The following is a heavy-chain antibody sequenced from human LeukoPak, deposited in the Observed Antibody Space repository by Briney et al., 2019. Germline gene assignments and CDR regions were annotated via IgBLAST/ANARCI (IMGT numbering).Heavy chain of an antibody. J-gene: IGHJ4*02. CDR2: IYYSGST. V-gene: IGHV4-59*01. CDR1: GGSISSYY. CDR3: ARVQRDYYGSGSYFDY. D-gene: IGHD3-10*01. Sequence: KPSETLSLTCTVSGGSISSYYWSWIRQPPGKGLEWIGYIYYSGSTNYNPSLKSRVTISVDTSKNQFSLKLSSVTAADTAVYYCARVQRDYYGSGSYFDYWGQGTLVTVSS.